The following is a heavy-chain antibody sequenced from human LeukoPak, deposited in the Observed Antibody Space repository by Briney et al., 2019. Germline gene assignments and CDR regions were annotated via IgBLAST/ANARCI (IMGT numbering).Heavy chain of an antibody. D-gene: IGHD2-2*01. J-gene: IGHJ5*02. CDR1: GYTFTDNY. Sequence: GASVKVSCEASGYTFTDNYIHWVRQAPGQGLEWMGWINIKSGGTNYAQKLQGRVTMTRDTSISTAYMELSSLRSDDTAVYFCARGVGSSWFDPWGQGTLVTASS. CDR2: INIKSGGT. V-gene: IGHV1-2*02. CDR3: ARGVGSSWFDP.